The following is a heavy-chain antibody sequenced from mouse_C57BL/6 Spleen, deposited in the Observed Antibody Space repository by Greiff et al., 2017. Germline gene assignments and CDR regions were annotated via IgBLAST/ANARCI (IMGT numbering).Heavy chain of an antibody. CDR1: GFTFSDYG. CDR2: ISSGSSTI. V-gene: IGHV5-17*01. D-gene: IGHD2-3*01. CDR3: AKWDGGYYGFAY. J-gene: IGHJ3*01. Sequence: EVMLVESGGGLVKPGGSLKLSCAASGFTFSDYGMHWVRQAPEKGLEWVAYISSGSSTIYYADTVKGRFTISRDNAKNTLFLQMTSLRSEDTAMYYCAKWDGGYYGFAYWGQGTLVTVSA.